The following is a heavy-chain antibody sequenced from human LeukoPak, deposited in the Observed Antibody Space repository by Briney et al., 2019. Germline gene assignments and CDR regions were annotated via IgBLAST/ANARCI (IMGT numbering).Heavy chain of an antibody. J-gene: IGHJ4*02. CDR3: ARSSPSMVRGVISYLFDY. Sequence: GASVKVSCKASGYTFTSYDINWVRQATGQGLKWMGWMNPNSGNTGYAQKFQGRVTITRNTSISTAYMELSSLRSEDTAVYYCARSSPSMVRGVISYLFDYWGQGTLVTVSS. D-gene: IGHD3-10*01. CDR1: GYTFTSYD. CDR2: MNPNSGNT. V-gene: IGHV1-8*03.